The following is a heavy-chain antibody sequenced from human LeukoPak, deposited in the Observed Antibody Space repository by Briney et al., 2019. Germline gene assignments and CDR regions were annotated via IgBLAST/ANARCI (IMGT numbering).Heavy chain of an antibody. Sequence: GESLKISRKGSGYRFTSYWIGWVRQMPGKGLEWMGIIYPGDSDTRYSGSFQGQVTISADKYISTAYLQWSSLKASDTAMYYCARLPAGSTSCFDPWGQGTLVTVSS. V-gene: IGHV5-51*01. CDR3: ARLPAGSTSCFDP. CDR2: IYPGDSDT. D-gene: IGHD2-2*01. J-gene: IGHJ5*02. CDR1: GYRFTSYW.